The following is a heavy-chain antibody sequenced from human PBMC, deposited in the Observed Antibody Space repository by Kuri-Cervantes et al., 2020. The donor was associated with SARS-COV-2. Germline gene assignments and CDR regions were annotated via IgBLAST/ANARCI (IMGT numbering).Heavy chain of an antibody. J-gene: IGHJ4*02. CDR1: GGSISSYY. CDR3: ASLRTGEGPLLDY. D-gene: IGHD7-27*01. Sequence: SETLSLTCSVSGGSISSYYWSWIRQPPGKGPEWIGYIYYSGSTNYNPSLKSRVTISVDTSKNQFSLKLSSVTAADTAVYYCASLRTGEGPLLDYWGQGTLVTVSS. CDR2: IYYSGST. V-gene: IGHV4-59*12.